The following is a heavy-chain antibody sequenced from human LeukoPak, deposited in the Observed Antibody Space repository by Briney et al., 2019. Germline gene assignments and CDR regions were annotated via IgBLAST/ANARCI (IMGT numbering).Heavy chain of an antibody. Sequence: SETLSLTCTVSGGSISSNSWSWMRQPPGKGLEWIGTYYNSGSTNYNPSLKSRATISVDTSKNQFCLKLSSVTAADTAVYYCVGAKQWLSFDIWGQGTMVSVSS. CDR3: VGAKQWLSFDI. CDR1: GGSISSNS. V-gene: IGHV4-59*08. D-gene: IGHD3-22*01. CDR2: YYNSGST. J-gene: IGHJ3*02.